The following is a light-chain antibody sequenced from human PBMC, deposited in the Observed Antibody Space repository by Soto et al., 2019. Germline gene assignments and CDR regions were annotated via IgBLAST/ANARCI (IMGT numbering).Light chain of an antibody. CDR3: QHYNIWHPGRK. CDR2: GAS. J-gene: IGKJ1*01. Sequence: EIVMTQSPATLSVSPGARATLSCRASQSVSSNLDGYQQKPGQAPRLLIYGASTRSTGIPPTFSGSGPGTGFTLAISSLQSEAFAVYYCQHYNIWHPGRKLGRGTKVEIE. CDR1: QSVSSN. V-gene: IGKV3-15*01.